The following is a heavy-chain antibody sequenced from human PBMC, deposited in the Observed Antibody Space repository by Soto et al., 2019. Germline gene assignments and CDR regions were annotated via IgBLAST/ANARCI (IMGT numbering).Heavy chain of an antibody. J-gene: IGHJ5*02. CDR3: PTAAMYDYVWGSFSWFDP. D-gene: IGHD3-16*01. V-gene: IGHV1-24*01. Sequence: ASVKVSCKVSGYTLTELSMHWVRQAPGKGLEWMGGFDPEDGATIYAQKFQGRVTMTEDTPTDTAYMALSSLRSEDTAVYYCPTAAMYDYVWGSFSWFDPWGQGTLVTVSS. CDR2: FDPEDGAT. CDR1: GYTLTELS.